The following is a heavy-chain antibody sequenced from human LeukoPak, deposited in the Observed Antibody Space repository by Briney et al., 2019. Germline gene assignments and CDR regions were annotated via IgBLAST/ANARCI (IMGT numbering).Heavy chain of an antibody. CDR2: ISSSSGNI. V-gene: IGHV3-48*01. D-gene: IGHD3-10*01. CDR1: GFTFSSYS. Sequence: GGSLRLSCAASGFTFSSYSMNWVRQAPGKGLEWVSYISSSSGNIYYADSVKGRFTISRDNAKTSLYLQMNSLRAEDTAVYYCARDNEGRYMVRGVIITSAGPNAFDIWGQGTMVTVSS. J-gene: IGHJ3*02. CDR3: ARDNEGRYMVRGVIITSAGPNAFDI.